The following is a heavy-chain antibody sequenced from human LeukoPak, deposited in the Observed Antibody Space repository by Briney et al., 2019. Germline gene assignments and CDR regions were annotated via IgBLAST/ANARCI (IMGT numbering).Heavy chain of an antibody. Sequence: PSETLSLTCSVSGGSISNHFWSWIRHPPGKGLEWIGYISYSGTTNYNPSLKSRLTISVDTSKNQFSLKLSSVTAADTAVFYCARENSGSYREFDYWGQGTLVTVSS. CDR3: ARENSGSYREFDY. D-gene: IGHD1-26*01. CDR2: ISYSGTT. V-gene: IGHV4-59*11. J-gene: IGHJ4*02. CDR1: GGSISNHF.